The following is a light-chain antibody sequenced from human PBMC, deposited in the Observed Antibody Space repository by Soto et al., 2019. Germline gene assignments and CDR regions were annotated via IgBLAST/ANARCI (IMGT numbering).Light chain of an antibody. J-gene: IGKJ5*01. CDR1: QSLLHSNGYTY. CDR3: MQDLQTPLT. V-gene: IGKV2-28*01. Sequence: ESVMTQSPLSLPVTPGVPASISCRSSQSLLHSNGYTYLDWYLQKPGQSPQLLIYVGSNRATGIPVRFSGSGSGTDFTLKISRVEAEDVGVYYCMQDLQTPLTCGQGTRVDIK. CDR2: VGS.